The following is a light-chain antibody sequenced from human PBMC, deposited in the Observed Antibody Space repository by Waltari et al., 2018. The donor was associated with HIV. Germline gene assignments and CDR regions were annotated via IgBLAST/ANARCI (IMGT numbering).Light chain of an antibody. Sequence: DIQMTQSPPSLSASVGDKVTISCRADQAISAWLAWYQQKPGKAPRSLIYVASTLQSGVPLRFSGNASGTDFTLTITNLQPEDSATYYCQQYSRYPITFGQGTRLEI. J-gene: IGKJ5*01. CDR3: QQYSRYPIT. V-gene: IGKV1D-16*01. CDR1: QAISAW. CDR2: VAS.